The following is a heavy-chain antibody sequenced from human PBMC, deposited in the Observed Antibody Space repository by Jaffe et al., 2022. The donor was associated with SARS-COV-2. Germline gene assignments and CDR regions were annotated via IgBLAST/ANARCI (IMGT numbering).Heavy chain of an antibody. V-gene: IGHV3-30-3*01. J-gene: IGHJ6*02. CDR3: ASTLAATRVPYYYGMDV. CDR1: GFTFSSYA. D-gene: IGHD2-15*01. CDR2: ISYDGSNK. Sequence: QVQLVESGGGVVQPGRSLRLSCAASGFTFSSYAMHWVRQAPGKGLEWVAVISYDGSNKYYADSVKGRFTISRDNSKNTLYLQMNSLRAEDTAVYYCASTLAATRVPYYYGMDVWGQGTTVTVSS.